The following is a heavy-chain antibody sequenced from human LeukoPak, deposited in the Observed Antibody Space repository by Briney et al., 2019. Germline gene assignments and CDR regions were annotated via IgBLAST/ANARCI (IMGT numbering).Heavy chain of an antibody. CDR3: ARDNGSSEWAWFDP. V-gene: IGHV4-59*01. D-gene: IGHD6-13*01. Sequence: PSETLSLTCTVSGGSISSYYWSWIRQPPGMGLEWIGYIYYSGSTNHNPSLKSRVTISVDTSKNQFSLKLSSVTAADTAVYYCARDNGSSEWAWFDPWGQGTLVTVSS. CDR1: GGSISSYY. J-gene: IGHJ5*02. CDR2: IYYSGST.